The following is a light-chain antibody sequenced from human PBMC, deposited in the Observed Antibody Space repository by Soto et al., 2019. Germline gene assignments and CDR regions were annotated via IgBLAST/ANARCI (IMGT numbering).Light chain of an antibody. V-gene: IGKV1-5*01. J-gene: IGKJ1*01. CDR2: GAS. Sequence: DIQMTQSPSTLSASVGGRVTITCRASQSVGTWVAWYQQKPGKAPNLLIYGASNLESGVPSRFSGSGSGTEFTLTITTLQPDDFATYSCHLDSRNAWGFGPGTKV. CDR1: QSVGTW. CDR3: HLDSRNAWG.